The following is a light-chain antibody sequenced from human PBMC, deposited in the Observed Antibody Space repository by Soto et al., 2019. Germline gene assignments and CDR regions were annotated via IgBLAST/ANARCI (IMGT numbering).Light chain of an antibody. CDR1: QNNNNY. Sequence: DFQMTQSPSSLSASVGARVTILYSASQNNNNYLNWYQQKPGKAPKLLIYKASSLESGVPSRFSGSGSGTEFTLTISSLQPDDVATYYCQQYNTYSQTFGQGTKVDIK. CDR3: QQYNTYSQT. V-gene: IGKV1-5*03. J-gene: IGKJ1*01. CDR2: KAS.